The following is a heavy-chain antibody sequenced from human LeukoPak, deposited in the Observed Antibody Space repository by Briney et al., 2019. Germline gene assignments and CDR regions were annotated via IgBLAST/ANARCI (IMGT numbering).Heavy chain of an antibody. D-gene: IGHD5-24*01. CDR3: ARGAPRDGYNLADY. J-gene: IGHJ4*02. V-gene: IGHV3-30*04. CDR2: ISYDGSNK. CDR1: GFTFSSYA. Sequence: GSSLRLSCAASGFTFSSYAMHWVRQAPSTRLKAVAVISYDGSNKYYADSVKGRFTISRDNSKNTLYLQMNSLRAEDTAVYYCARGAPRDGYNLADYWGQGTLVTVSS.